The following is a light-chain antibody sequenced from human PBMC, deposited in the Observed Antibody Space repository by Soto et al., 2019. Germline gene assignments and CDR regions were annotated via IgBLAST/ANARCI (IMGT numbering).Light chain of an antibody. Sequence: DIQMTQSPSSLSASVGGRVTVTCRASQSISSYLNWYQQKPGKAPKLLIYGAVNLQSGVPSRFSGSGSGTDFTLTISSLQPEDFATYYCQQSYSSPRTFGGGTKVDI. J-gene: IGKJ4*01. CDR1: QSISSY. CDR2: GAV. V-gene: IGKV1-39*01. CDR3: QQSYSSPRT.